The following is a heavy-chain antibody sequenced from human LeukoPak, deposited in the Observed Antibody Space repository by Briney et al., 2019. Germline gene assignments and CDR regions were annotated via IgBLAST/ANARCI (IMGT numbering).Heavy chain of an antibody. J-gene: IGHJ4*02. CDR3: ARGAVLSVATRRVVDY. V-gene: IGHV4-59*08. Sequence: KASETLSLTCIVSGGSISNYYWNWIRQPPGKGLEWISYIYSSGSTNYNPSLKSRVSISVDTAKNQFSLKLSSVTAADTAVYYCARGAVLSVATRRVVDYWGQGTLVTVSS. D-gene: IGHD6-6*01. CDR2: IYSSGST. CDR1: GGSISNYY.